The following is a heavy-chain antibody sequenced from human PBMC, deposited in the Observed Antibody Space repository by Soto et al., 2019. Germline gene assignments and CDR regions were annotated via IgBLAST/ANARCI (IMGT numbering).Heavy chain of an antibody. CDR1: GFTFTSSA. V-gene: IGHV1-58*01. J-gene: IGHJ6*02. CDR2: IVVGSGST. CDR3: AADKLMGGGYSLDV. Sequence: ASVKVSCKASGFTFTSSAVQWVRQARGQRLEWIGWIVVGSGSTNYAQKFQERVTITRDMSTSTAYMELSSLRSEDTAVYYCAADKLMGGGYSLDVWGQGTTVTVSS. D-gene: IGHD3-22*01.